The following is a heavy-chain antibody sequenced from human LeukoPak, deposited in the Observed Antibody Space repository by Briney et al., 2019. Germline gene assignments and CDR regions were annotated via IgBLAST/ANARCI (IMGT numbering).Heavy chain of an antibody. D-gene: IGHD4-17*01. Sequence: GGSLRLSCAASGFTFSSYSMNWVRQAPGKGLEWVAVIWYDGSNKYYADSVKGRFTISRDNSKNTLYLQMNSLRAEDTAVYYCARDSSAYGDYVGAFDYWGQGTLVTVSS. CDR1: GFTFSSYS. CDR2: IWYDGSNK. CDR3: ARDSSAYGDYVGAFDY. V-gene: IGHV3-33*08. J-gene: IGHJ4*02.